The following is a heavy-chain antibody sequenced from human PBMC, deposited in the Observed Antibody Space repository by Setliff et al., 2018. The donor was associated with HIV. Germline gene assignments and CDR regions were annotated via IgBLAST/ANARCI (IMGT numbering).Heavy chain of an antibody. D-gene: IGHD3-10*01. CDR3: ARDRQDYSAGSYIYYFDY. V-gene: IGHV1-46*01. J-gene: IGHJ4*02. CDR2: INPNDGAT. CDR1: GYTFTSYF. Sequence: ASVKVSCKASGYTFTSYFLHWVRQAPGQGLEWMGIINPNDGATTYAQNFEGRVTMTRDTSTNTVYMELRSLRSDDTAVYYCARDRQDYSAGSYIYYFDYWGQGTLVTVSS.